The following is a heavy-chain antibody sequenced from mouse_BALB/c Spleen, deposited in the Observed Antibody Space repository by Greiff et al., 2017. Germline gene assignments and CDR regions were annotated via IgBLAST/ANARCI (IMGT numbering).Heavy chain of an antibody. V-gene: IGHV14-1*02. D-gene: IGHD2-4*01. CDR3: ARIGIYYDYDGGFAY. CDR1: GFNIKDYY. J-gene: IGHJ3*01. Sequence: VHVKQSGAELVRPGALVKLSCKASGFNIKDYYMHWVKQRPEQGLEWIGWIDPENGNTIYDPKFQGKASITADTSSNTAYLQLSSLTSEDTAVYYCARIGIYYDYDGGFAYWGQGTLVTVSA. CDR2: IDPENGNT.